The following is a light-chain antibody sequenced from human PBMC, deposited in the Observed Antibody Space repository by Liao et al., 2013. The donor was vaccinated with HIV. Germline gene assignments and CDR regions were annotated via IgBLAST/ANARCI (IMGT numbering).Light chain of an antibody. CDR1: KLGDKS. V-gene: IGLV3-1*01. CDR2: QDR. CDR3: QVWDSTTDHFV. J-gene: IGLJ1*01. Sequence: SYEVTQPASVSVSPGQTATITCSGDKLGDKSVCWYQQRPGQSPVLVIYQDRKRPSGMPERFSGSNSGHTATLTISRVEAGDEADYYCQVWDSTTDHFVFGTGTKVTVL.